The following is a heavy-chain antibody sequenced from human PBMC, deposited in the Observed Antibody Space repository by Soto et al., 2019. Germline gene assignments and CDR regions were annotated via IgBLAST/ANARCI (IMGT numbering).Heavy chain of an antibody. J-gene: IGHJ6*02. D-gene: IGHD3-9*01. Sequence: SVKVSCKASGGTFSSYAISWVRQAPGQGLEWMGGIIPIFGTANYAQKFQGRVTITADESTSTAYMELSSLRSEDTAVYYCARDDSDYPRDYYYYYGMDVWGQGTTVTVSS. CDR3: ARDDSDYPRDYYYYYGMDV. CDR1: GGTFSSYA. CDR2: IIPIFGTA. V-gene: IGHV1-69*13.